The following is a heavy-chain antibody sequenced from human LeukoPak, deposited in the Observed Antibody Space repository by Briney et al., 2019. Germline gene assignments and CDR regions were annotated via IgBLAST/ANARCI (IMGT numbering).Heavy chain of an antibody. CDR1: GGSSSSYY. D-gene: IGHD6-6*01. J-gene: IGHJ4*02. CDR2: IYYSGST. V-gene: IGHV4-59*01. Sequence: PSETLSLTCTVSGGSSSSYYWSWIRQPPGKGLEWIGYIYYSGSTNYNPSLKSRVTISVDTSKNQFSLKLSSVTAADTAVYYCARQSIAARQPTDYWGQGTLVTVSS. CDR3: ARQSIAARQPTDY.